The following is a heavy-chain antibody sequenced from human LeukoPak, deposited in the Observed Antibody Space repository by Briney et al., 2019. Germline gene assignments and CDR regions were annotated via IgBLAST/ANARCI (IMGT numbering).Heavy chain of an antibody. Sequence: SETLSLTCTVSGGSISSHYWSWIRQPPGKGLEWIGYFYYSGSTNYNPSLKSRVTISVDTSKNQFSLKLSSVTAADTAVYYCARDQWNDGFFDPWGQGTLVTASS. J-gene: IGHJ5*02. D-gene: IGHD1-1*01. CDR1: GGSISSHY. CDR2: FYYSGST. V-gene: IGHV4-59*11. CDR3: ARDQWNDGFFDP.